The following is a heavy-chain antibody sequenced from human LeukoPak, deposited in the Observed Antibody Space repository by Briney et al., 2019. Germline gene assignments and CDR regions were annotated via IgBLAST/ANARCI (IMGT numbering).Heavy chain of an antibody. D-gene: IGHD6-6*01. J-gene: IGHJ1*01. Sequence: GGSLRLSCAASGFTFSSYWMNWVRQAPGKGLEWVANIKQDGSEKYYVDSVKGRFTISRDNSKNTLYLQMNSLRAEDTAVYYCANPPYSSSSGYFQHWGQGTLVTVSS. CDR3: ANPPYSSSSGYFQH. CDR1: GFTFSSYW. V-gene: IGHV3-7*01. CDR2: IKQDGSEK.